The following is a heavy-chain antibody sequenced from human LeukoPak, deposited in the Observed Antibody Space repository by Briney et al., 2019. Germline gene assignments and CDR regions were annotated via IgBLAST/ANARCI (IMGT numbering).Heavy chain of an antibody. CDR1: GGSISSSSYY. CDR2: IYYSGST. CDR3: ASTDIDSSAGDY. V-gene: IGHV4-39*07. D-gene: IGHD5-18*01. J-gene: IGHJ4*02. Sequence: SETLSLTCTVSGGSISSSSYYWGWIRQPPGKGLEWIGSIYYSGSTYYNPSLKSRVTISVDKSKNQFSLKLSSVTAADTAVYYCASTDIDSSAGDYWGQGTLVTVSS.